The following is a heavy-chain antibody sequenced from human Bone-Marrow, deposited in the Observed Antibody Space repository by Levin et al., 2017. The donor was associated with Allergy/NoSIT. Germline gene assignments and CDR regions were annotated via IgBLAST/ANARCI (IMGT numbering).Heavy chain of an antibody. J-gene: IGHJ4*02. Sequence: LRLSCTVSGGSISSGDYYWSWIRQPPGKGLEWIGYIYYSGSTYYNPSLKSRVTISVDTSKNQFSLKLSSVTAADTAVYYCARAADILTGYYLDYWGQGTLVTVSS. CDR2: IYYSGST. V-gene: IGHV4-30-4*01. D-gene: IGHD3-9*01. CDR3: ARAADILTGYYLDY. CDR1: GGSISSGDYY.